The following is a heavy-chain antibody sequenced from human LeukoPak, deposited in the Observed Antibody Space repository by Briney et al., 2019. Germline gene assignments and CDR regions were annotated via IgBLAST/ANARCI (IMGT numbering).Heavy chain of an antibody. CDR1: GYSITSSSW. Sequence: PSDTLPLTCAVSGYSITSSSWWGWIRQPPGKGLEWIGYIYHSGTTYYNPSLKSRVTISVDTSKNQFSLKLSSVTAADTAVYYCAREHCSSTSCNDYWGQGTLVTVSS. CDR3: AREHCSSTSCNDY. D-gene: IGHD2-2*01. CDR2: IYHSGTT. V-gene: IGHV4-28*03. J-gene: IGHJ4*02.